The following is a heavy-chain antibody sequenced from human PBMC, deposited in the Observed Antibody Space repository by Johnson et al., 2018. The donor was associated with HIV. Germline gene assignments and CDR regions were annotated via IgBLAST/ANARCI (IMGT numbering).Heavy chain of an antibody. V-gene: IGHV3-30*18. CDR2: ISYDGSNK. CDR1: GFTFSSYG. J-gene: IGHJ3*02. D-gene: IGHD6-13*01. Sequence: VQLVESGGGLVQPGGSLRLSCAASGFTFSSYGMHWVRQAPGKGLEWVAVISYDGSNKYYADSVKGRFPISRDNSKNTLYLQMNSLRAEDTAVYYCAKDDDPLWSSSWQGGAFDIWGQGTMVTVSS. CDR3: AKDDDPLWSSSWQGGAFDI.